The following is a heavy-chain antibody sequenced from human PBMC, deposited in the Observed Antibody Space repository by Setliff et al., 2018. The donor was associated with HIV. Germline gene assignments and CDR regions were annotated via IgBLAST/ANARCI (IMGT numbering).Heavy chain of an antibody. CDR2: IYGDGSDP. CDR1: GYKFTDYW. Sequence: GESLKISCKGFGYKFTDYWVGWVRQMPGEGLEWMGVIYGDGSDPRYSPSFQGQVTISVDKSINTAYLRWTSLKASDTAMYYCARSLGWLVRGDAFDIWGQGTMVTVSS. CDR3: ARSLGWLVRGDAFDI. D-gene: IGHD6-19*01. V-gene: IGHV5-51*01. J-gene: IGHJ3*02.